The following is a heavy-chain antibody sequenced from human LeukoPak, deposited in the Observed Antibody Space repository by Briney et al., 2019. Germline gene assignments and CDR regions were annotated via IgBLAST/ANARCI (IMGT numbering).Heavy chain of an antibody. CDR3: ARGGVSVGGNFDY. J-gene: IGHJ4*02. Sequence: PGGSLRLSCAASGFSFSSYSMNWLRQASGKGLEWVSYISSSSTTIYYADSVKGRFTISRDNAKNSLYLQMNSLRAEDTAVYYCARGGVSVGGNFDYWGQGTLVTVSS. V-gene: IGHV3-48*01. CDR2: ISSSSTTI. CDR1: GFSFSSYS. D-gene: IGHD4-23*01.